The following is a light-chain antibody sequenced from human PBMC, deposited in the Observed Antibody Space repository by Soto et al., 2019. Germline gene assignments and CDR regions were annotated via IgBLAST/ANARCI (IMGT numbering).Light chain of an antibody. CDR2: GAS. V-gene: IGKV3-15*01. CDR1: QSVSSN. CDR3: QQYNDWPLT. J-gene: IGKJ4*01. Sequence: IGRTQSPATLSKTPGERATLSCRASQSVSSNLAWYQQKPGQAPRLLIYGASTRATGIPARFSGSGSGTEFTLTISSLQSEDFAVYYCQQYNDWPLTFGGGTKVDIK.